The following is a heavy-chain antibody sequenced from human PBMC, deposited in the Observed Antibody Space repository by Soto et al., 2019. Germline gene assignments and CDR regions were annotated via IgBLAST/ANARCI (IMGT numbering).Heavy chain of an antibody. CDR3: ASNRPKGGYYFDY. D-gene: IGHD3-16*01. CDR1: GGTFSSYA. J-gene: IGHJ4*02. CDR2: IIPIFGTA. V-gene: IGHV1-69*01. Sequence: QVQLVQSGAEVKKPGSSVKVSCKASGGTFSSYAISWVRQAPGQGLEWMGGIIPIFGTANYARKFQGRVTSTADESTSTAYMELSSLISEDTAVYYCASNRPKGGYYFDYWGQGTLVTVSS.